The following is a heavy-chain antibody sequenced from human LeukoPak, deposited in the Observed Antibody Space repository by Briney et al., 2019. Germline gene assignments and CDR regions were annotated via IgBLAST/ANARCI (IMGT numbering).Heavy chain of an antibody. J-gene: IGHJ4*02. V-gene: IGHV6-1*01. CDR2: TYYRSKWYN. D-gene: IGHD1-26*01. Sequence: QTLSLTCAISGDSVSSNNAAWNWIRQSPSRGLEWLGRTYYRSKWYNDYAVSVKSRITINPDTSKNQFSLQLNSVTPEDTAVYYCARARGATSALKPSYYFDYWGQGTLVTVSS. CDR1: GDSVSSNNAA. CDR3: ARARGATSALKPSYYFDY.